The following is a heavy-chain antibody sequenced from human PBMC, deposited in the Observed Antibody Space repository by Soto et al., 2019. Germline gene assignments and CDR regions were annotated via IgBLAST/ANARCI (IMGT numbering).Heavy chain of an antibody. J-gene: IGHJ5*02. D-gene: IGHD3-3*01. V-gene: IGHV1-69*05. CDR2: VIPMFGTA. CDR3: ARSSGGNFGIIIEGSNWFDP. Sequence: SVKVSCKASGGTFNNYHVTWVRQAPGQGLEWLGWVIPMFGTANYTQKFQGRITMTRDTSRSTVYMELSSLRSDDTAIYYCARSSGGNFGIIIEGSNWFDPWGQGTLVTVSS. CDR1: GGTFNNYH.